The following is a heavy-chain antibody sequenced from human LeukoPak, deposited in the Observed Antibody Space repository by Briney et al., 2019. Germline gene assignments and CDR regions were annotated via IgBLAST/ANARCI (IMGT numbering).Heavy chain of an antibody. CDR1: GGSIRSNYY. J-gene: IGHJ5*02. Sequence: QSSETLSLTCTVSGGSIRSNYYWSWTRQPPGRGREGIGTIHYSGSTFYKPPLKSRLTVSADTSRNQFSMKLSSVTAADTAVYYCARASGVLPSFEWANWFDTWGQGSLVTVSS. CDR3: ARASGVLPSFEWANWFDT. CDR2: IHYSGST. D-gene: IGHD3-9*01. V-gene: IGHV4-39*01.